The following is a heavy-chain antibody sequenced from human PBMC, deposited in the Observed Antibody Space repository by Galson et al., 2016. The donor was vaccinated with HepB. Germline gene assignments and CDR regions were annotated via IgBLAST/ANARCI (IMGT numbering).Heavy chain of an antibody. CDR3: AREWALDCSGVRRGGGYFQH. J-gene: IGHJ1*01. Sequence: SLRLSCAASGFKFTTSDLTWVRQAPGKGLEWVSSISSSGTYIYYADSVKGRFTTSRDNSKNTLYLQMNSLRTEDTAVYYCAREWALDCSGVRRGGGYFQHWGQGTLVTVSS. CDR1: GFKFTTSD. CDR2: ISSSGTYI. V-gene: IGHV3-21*01. D-gene: IGHD2-15*01.